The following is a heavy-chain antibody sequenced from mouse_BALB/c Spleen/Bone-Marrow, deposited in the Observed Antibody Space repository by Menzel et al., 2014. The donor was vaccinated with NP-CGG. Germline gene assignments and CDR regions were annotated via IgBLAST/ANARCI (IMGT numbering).Heavy chain of an antibody. CDR3: ARLTQGFYYFDY. CDR1: GYTFTDYA. V-gene: IGHV1S137*01. Sequence: QVQLQQSGAEEVRPGVSVKISCKGSGYTFTDYAMHWVKQSHAKSLEWIGVISTYYGDVNYSQKFKGKATMTVDKSSSTAYMELARLTSEDSAIYYCARLTQGFYYFDYWGQGTTLTVSS. CDR2: ISTYYGDV. D-gene: IGHD3-1*01. J-gene: IGHJ2*01.